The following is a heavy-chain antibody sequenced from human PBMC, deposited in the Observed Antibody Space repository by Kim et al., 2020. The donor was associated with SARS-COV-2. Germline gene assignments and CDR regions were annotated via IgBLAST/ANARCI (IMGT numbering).Heavy chain of an antibody. CDR1: GGSFSGHY. J-gene: IGHJ6*02. CDR3: ARWDHFYGLDL. Sequence: SETLSLTCAIYGGSFSGHYWNWIRQSPGKGLDWIGEITDGGTIRFNPSLKSRVTISVDTSKRQFALKLTSVTAADTAVYYCARWDHFYGLDLWGQGTTVRVSS. CDR2: ITDGGTI. V-gene: IGHV4-34*01. D-gene: IGHD1-26*01.